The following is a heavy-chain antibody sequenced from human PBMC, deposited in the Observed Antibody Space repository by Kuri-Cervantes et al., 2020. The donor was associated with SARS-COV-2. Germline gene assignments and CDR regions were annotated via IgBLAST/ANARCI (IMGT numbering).Heavy chain of an antibody. CDR2: IYYSGST. CDR3: ARQGPSIAAPGRRWFDP. J-gene: IGHJ5*02. V-gene: IGHV4-39*01. D-gene: IGHD6-6*01. Sequence: SETLSLTCTVSGGSISSSSYYWGWIRQPPGKGLEWIGSIYYSGSTYYNPSLKSRVTTSVDTSKNQFSLKLSSVSAADTAVYYCARQGPSIAAPGRRWFDPWGQGTLVTVSS. CDR1: GGSISSSSYY.